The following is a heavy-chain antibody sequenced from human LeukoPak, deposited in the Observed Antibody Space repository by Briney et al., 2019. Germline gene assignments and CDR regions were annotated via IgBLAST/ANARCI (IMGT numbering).Heavy chain of an antibody. Sequence: SETLSLTCTVSGGSISSGGYYWSRIRQPPGKGLEWIVEINHSRSTNYNPSLKSRATISVDTSKNQFSLKLSSVTAADTAVYYCARGLRGPWIQLWSHHLDSYYYYGMDVWGQGTTVTVSS. D-gene: IGHD5-18*01. CDR1: GGSISSGGYY. CDR2: INHSRST. V-gene: IGHV4-39*07. CDR3: ARGLRGPWIQLWSHHLDSYYYYGMDV. J-gene: IGHJ6*02.